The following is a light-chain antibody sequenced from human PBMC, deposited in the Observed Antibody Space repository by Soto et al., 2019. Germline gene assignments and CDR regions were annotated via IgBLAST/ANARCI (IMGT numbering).Light chain of an antibody. Sequence: EIVLTQSPGTLSLSPGERGTLSCRASQSVYNSELAWYQQKPGQAPRLLIYATSRRATGIPDRFSGSGSGTDFTLTISSLQPDDFATYYCQHYNSYSEAFGQGTKVDIK. CDR1: QSVYNSE. J-gene: IGKJ1*01. CDR2: ATS. V-gene: IGKV3-20*01. CDR3: QHYNSYSEA.